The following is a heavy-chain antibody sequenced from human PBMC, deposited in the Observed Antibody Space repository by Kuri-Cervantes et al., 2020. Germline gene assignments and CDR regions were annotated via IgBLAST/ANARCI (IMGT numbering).Heavy chain of an antibody. V-gene: IGHV4-61*01. D-gene: IGHD3-10*01. CDR3: ARAGPGNTMVREVITRPRYFDY. J-gene: IGHJ4*02. CDR1: GGSVSSGSYY. Sequence: SETLSLTCTVSGGSVSSGSYYWSWIRQPPGKGLEWIGYIYYSGSTNYNPSLKSRVTISVDTSKNQFSLKLSSVTAADTAVYYCARAGPGNTMVREVITRPRYFDYWGQGTLVTVSS. CDR2: IYYSGST.